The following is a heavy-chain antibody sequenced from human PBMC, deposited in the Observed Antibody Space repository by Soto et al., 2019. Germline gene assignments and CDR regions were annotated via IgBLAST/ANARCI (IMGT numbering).Heavy chain of an antibody. CDR2: IIPIFGTA. CDR3: ARGHYDSSGYYGPYAFDI. D-gene: IGHD3-22*01. V-gene: IGHV1-69*06. CDR1: GGTFSSYA. Sequence: ASVKVSCKASGGTFSSYAISWVRQAPGQGLEWMGGIIPIFGTANYAQKFQGRVTITADKSTSTAYMELSSLRSEDTAVYYCARGHYDSSGYYGPYAFDIWGQGTMVTVSS. J-gene: IGHJ3*02.